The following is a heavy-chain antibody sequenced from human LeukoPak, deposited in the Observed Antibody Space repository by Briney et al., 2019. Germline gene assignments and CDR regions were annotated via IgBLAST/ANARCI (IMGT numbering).Heavy chain of an antibody. V-gene: IGHV3-30*02. D-gene: IGHD3-3*01. CDR2: IQYDGNNE. CDR3: VRPRGRTIFGADIPFDS. J-gene: IGHJ5*01. CDR1: GFIFSSYA. Sequence: SGGSLRLSCAPSGFIFSSYAMSWVRQAPGKGLEWVAFIQYDGNNEYYVDSVKGRFTIFRDNSKNTLSLQLKGLRVDDTAVYYCVRPRGRTIFGADIPFDSWGQGTLVTVSS.